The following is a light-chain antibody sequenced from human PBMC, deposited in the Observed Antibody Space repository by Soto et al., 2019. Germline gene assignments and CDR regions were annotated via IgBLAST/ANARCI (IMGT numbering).Light chain of an antibody. Sequence: DIQMTQSPSSLSASVGDRVTITCRARQSISSYLNWYQHKPGKAPNLLIYAATTLQSGVPSRFSGSGSGTDFTLTISSLQPEDFATYYCQQSYSNPRTFGQGTKVEIK. J-gene: IGKJ1*01. CDR3: QQSYSNPRT. V-gene: IGKV1-39*01. CDR1: QSISSY. CDR2: AAT.